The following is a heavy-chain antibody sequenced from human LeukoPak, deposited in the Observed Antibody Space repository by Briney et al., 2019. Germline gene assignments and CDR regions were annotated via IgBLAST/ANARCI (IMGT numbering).Heavy chain of an antibody. Sequence: PGGSLRLSCAASGFTFSRYGMHWVRRAPGKGREGGAVIWYDGSNKYYAASVKGRFFTSRDNYKNTLYLQMNSLRAEDTAVYYCARDRTTVTTGIDYWGQGTLVTVSS. CDR1: GFTFSRYG. CDR2: IWYDGSNK. V-gene: IGHV3-33*01. D-gene: IGHD4-17*01. J-gene: IGHJ4*02. CDR3: ARDRTTVTTGIDY.